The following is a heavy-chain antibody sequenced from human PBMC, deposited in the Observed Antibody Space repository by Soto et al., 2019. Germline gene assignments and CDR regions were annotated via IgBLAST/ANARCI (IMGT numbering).Heavy chain of an antibody. CDR1: GYSFTSYW. J-gene: IGHJ6*02. V-gene: IGHV5-10-1*01. Sequence: GESLKISCKGSGYSFTSYWISWVRQMPGKGLEWMGRIGPSDSYTNYSPSFQGHVTISADKSISTAYLQWSSLKASDTAMYYCARLEATTYYYYYGMDVWGQGTTVTVSS. CDR3: ARLEATTYYYYYGMDV. CDR2: IGPSDSYT. D-gene: IGHD5-12*01.